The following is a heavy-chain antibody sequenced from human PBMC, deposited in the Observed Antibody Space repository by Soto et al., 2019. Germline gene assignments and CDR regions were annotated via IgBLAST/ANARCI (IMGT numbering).Heavy chain of an antibody. CDR2: IRSSSSDI. CDR1: GFTFSSYS. CDR3: ARVYYYDSSAIFYDSSAIFHY. J-gene: IGHJ4*02. V-gene: IGHV3-48*02. D-gene: IGHD3-22*01. Sequence: EVQLVESGGGLVQPGGSLRLSCAASGFTFSSYSMNWVRQAPGKGPEWVSYIRSSSSDIYYADSVKGRFTISRDNAKNSLYLQMNSLRDEDTAVYYCARVYYYDSSAIFYDSSAIFHYWGQGTLVTVSS.